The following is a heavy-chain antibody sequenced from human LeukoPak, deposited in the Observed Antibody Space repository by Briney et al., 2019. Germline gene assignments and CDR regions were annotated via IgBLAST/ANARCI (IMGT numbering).Heavy chain of an antibody. CDR2: ISGIGGST. CDR1: GFTFSSYA. Sequence: GGSLRLSCAASGFTFSSYAMSWVRQAPGKGLEWVSAISGIGGSTYYADSVKGRFTISRDNSKNTLYLQMNSLRAADTAVYYCAKDQGVVPAASDYWGQGTLVTVSS. D-gene: IGHD2-2*01. CDR3: AKDQGVVPAASDY. J-gene: IGHJ4*02. V-gene: IGHV3-23*01.